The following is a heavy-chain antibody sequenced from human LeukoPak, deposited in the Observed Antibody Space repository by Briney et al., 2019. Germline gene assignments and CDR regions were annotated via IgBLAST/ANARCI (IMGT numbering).Heavy chain of an antibody. CDR2: IYSSGST. CDR3: ARLSVTTATHFDC. D-gene: IGHD4-17*01. V-gene: IGHV3-66*01. J-gene: IGHJ4*02. Sequence: GGSLRLSCEASGFSVSTNYMSWVRQAPGKGLEWVSVIYSSGSTYYADSVKGRFTISRDNSKNTLYIQMHSLRAEDTAVYYCARLSVTTATHFDCWGQGTLVTVSS. CDR1: GFSVSTNY.